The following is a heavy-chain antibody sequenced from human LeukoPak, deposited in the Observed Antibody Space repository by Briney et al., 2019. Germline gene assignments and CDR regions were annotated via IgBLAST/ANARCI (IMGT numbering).Heavy chain of an antibody. J-gene: IGHJ6*02. CDR2: IYYSGST. V-gene: IGHV4-31*03. Sequence: PSETLSPTCTVSGGSISSGGYYWSWIRQHPGKGLEWIGYIYYSGSTYYNPSLKSRVTISVDTSKNQLSLKLSSVTAADTAVYYCARDQTARPGDPYYYGMDVWGQGTTVTVSS. CDR3: ARDQTARPGDPYYYGMDV. D-gene: IGHD1-14*01. CDR1: GGSISSGGYY.